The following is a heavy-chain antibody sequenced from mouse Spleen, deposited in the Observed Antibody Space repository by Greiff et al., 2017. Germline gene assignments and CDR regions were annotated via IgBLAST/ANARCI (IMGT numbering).Heavy chain of an antibody. Sequence: EVQVVESEGGLVQPGSSMKLSCTASGFTFSDYYMAWVRQVPEKGLEWVANINYDGSSTYYLDSLKSRFIISRDNAKNILYLQMSSLKSEDTATYYCARGYGYLYYFDYWGQGTTLTVSS. J-gene: IGHJ2*01. CDR3: ARGYGYLYYFDY. CDR2: INYDGSST. CDR1: GFTFSDYY. V-gene: IGHV5-16*01. D-gene: IGHD2-2*01.